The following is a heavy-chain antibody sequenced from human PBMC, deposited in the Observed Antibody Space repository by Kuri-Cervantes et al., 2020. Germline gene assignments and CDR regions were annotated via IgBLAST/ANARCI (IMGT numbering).Heavy chain of an antibody. D-gene: IGHD3-22*01. Sequence: GGSLRLSCAASGFTVSSNYMSWVRQAPGKGLEWVAVISYDGSNKYYADSVKGRFTISRDNSKNTLYLQMNSLRAEDTAVYYCARERYYYDSSGYYRHGMDVWGQGTTVTVSS. J-gene: IGHJ6*02. CDR3: ARERYYYDSSGYYRHGMDV. CDR1: GFTVSSNY. CDR2: ISYDGSNK. V-gene: IGHV3-30*03.